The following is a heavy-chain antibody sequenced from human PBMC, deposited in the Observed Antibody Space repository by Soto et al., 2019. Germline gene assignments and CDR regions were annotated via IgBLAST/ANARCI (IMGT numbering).Heavy chain of an antibody. CDR1: SGSISSSNW. D-gene: IGHD2-8*01. Sequence: QVQLQESGPGLVKPSGTLSLTCAVSSGSISSSNWWSWVRQPPGKGLEWIGEIYHSGSTNYNPSLKGRVTISVYKYKNQFSLKLSSLAAADTAVYYWARGRIEVYAITHWYFDLWGRGTLVTVSS. CDR2: IYHSGST. CDR3: ARGRIEVYAITHWYFDL. V-gene: IGHV4-4*02. J-gene: IGHJ2*01.